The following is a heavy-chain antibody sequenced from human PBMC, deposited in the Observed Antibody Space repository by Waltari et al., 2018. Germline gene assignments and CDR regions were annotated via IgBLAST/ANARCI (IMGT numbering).Heavy chain of an antibody. CDR3: AADSYGGNSVWYFDY. CDR2: ISSSSITI. D-gene: IGHD5-18*01. CDR1: GFTFSSYT. Sequence: EVQLVESGGGLVQPGGSLRLSCAASGFTFSSYTMNCVGQAPGKGLEWVSYISSSSITIYYADSVKGRFTISRDNAKNSLYLQMNSLRAEDTAVYYCAADSYGGNSVWYFDYWGQGTLVTVSS. J-gene: IGHJ4*02. V-gene: IGHV3-48*04.